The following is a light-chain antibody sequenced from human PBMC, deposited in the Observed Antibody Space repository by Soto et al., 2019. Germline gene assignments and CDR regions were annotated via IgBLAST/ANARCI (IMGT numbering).Light chain of an antibody. V-gene: IGKV1-39*01. J-gene: IGKJ1*01. CDR1: QSMSLF. CDR3: QQYGSSSWT. Sequence: DIQMSKSPSTLSASVGDRLTITCRASQSMSLFLNWYQQKPGKAPKRLISDASSWESGVPSRFSGSGSGTDFTLTISRLEPEDFAVYYCQQYGSSSWTFGQGTKV. CDR2: DAS.